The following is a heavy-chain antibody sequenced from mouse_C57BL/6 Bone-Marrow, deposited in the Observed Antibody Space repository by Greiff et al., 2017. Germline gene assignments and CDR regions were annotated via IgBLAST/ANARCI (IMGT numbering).Heavy chain of an antibody. Sequence: QVQLQQPGAELVMPGASVKLSCKASGYTFTSYWMHWVKQRPGQGLEWIGEIDPSDSYTNYNQKFKGKSTLTGDKSSSTAYMQLSSLTSEDSAVYYCARSGDYGDYYAMDYWGQGTSVTVSS. V-gene: IGHV1-69*01. CDR1: GYTFTSYW. CDR2: IDPSDSYT. D-gene: IGHD2-4*01. CDR3: ARSGDYGDYYAMDY. J-gene: IGHJ4*01.